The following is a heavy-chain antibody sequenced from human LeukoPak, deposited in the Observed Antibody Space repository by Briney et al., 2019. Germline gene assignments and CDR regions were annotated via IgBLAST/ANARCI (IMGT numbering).Heavy chain of an antibody. D-gene: IGHD2-21*02. J-gene: IGHJ4*02. CDR1: GFTFSSYW. CDR2: IRSKAYGGTT. V-gene: IGHV3-49*04. Sequence: GGSLRLSCAASGFTFSSYWMHWVRQAPGKGLEWVGFIRSKAYGGTTEYAASVKGRFTISRDDSKSIAYLQMNSLKTEDTAVYYRSNSYCGGDCYSGGYFDYWGQGTLVTVSS. CDR3: SNSYCGGDCYSGGYFDY.